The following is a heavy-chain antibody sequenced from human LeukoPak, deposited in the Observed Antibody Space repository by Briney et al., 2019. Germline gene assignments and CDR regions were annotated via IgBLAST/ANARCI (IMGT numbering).Heavy chain of an antibody. V-gene: IGHV3-13*01. CDR3: VRVRVGSGAFDI. J-gene: IGHJ3*02. Sequence: GGSLRLFCAASGFTFSSYAMSWVLQGPGKGLEWVSGITTAADTYYAGSVKGRFTISREDARNLLFLQMNSLRAGDTAVYYCVRVRVGSGAFDIWGQGTMVTVSS. D-gene: IGHD1-26*01. CDR1: GFTFSSYA. CDR2: ITTAADT.